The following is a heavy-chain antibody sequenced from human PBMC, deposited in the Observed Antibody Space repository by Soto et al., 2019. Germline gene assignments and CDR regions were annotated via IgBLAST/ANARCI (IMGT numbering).Heavy chain of an antibody. CDR3: AHRILDDSGGAAEYFQH. J-gene: IGHJ1*01. CDR2: MYWDTDK. Sequence: QITLKESGPTLVKPTQTLTLTCTFSGFSLSTSGVGVGWIRQPPGKALEWLALMYWDTDKRYSPSLKSRLTNTKDTYKDQLVLTMTNMDPVDTATYYCAHRILDDSGGAAEYFQHWCQGTLVTVSS. V-gene: IGHV2-5*02. CDR1: GFSLSTSGVG. D-gene: IGHD3-22*01.